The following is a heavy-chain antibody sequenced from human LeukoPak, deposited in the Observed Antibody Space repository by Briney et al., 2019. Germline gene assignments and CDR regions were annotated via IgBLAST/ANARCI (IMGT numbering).Heavy chain of an antibody. CDR3: ARDLYGSGGDAFDI. J-gene: IGHJ3*02. Sequence: GGSLRLSCAASGFTLSRHEMNWVRQAPGKGLEWVSYISSSGGDILYADSVKGRFTISRDNAKNSLSLQMSSLRADDTAVYYCARDLYGSGGDAFDIWGQGTMVTVSS. CDR1: GFTLSRHE. CDR2: ISSSGGDI. D-gene: IGHD3-10*01. V-gene: IGHV3-48*03.